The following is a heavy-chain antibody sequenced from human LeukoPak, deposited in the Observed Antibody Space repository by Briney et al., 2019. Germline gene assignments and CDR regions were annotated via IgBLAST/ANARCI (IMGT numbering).Heavy chain of an antibody. CDR1: GGSISNYY. Sequence: NASETLSLTCTGSGGSISNYYWSWIRQPAGMGLEWIGRIYASGSTNYNPSLKSRVTMSVDTSNNQFSPNLSSVTAADTAVYYCARTSARGAQFDYWGQGTLVTVSS. J-gene: IGHJ4*02. CDR3: ARTSARGAQFDY. CDR2: IYASGST. D-gene: IGHD3-10*01. V-gene: IGHV4-4*07.